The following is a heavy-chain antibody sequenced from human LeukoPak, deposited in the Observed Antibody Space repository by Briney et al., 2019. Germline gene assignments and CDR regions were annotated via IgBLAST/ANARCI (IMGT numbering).Heavy chain of an antibody. V-gene: IGHV4-59*11. J-gene: IGHJ4*02. Sequence: SETLSLTCNVSGESISSHYWSWTRQSPGKGLEWIGEIYHSGNTNYNPSLKSRVTILEDKSKNQFSLKLSSVTAADTAVYYCARLSLKVLEWSPTKGKETHYFDYWGQGTLVTVSS. CDR2: IYHSGNT. CDR3: ARLSLKVLEWSPTKGKETHYFDY. D-gene: IGHD3-3*01. CDR1: GESISSHY.